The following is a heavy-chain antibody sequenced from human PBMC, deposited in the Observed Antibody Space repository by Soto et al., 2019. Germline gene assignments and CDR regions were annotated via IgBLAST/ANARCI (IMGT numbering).Heavy chain of an antibody. CDR2: ISAYNGNT. J-gene: IGHJ4*02. CDR3: ARPPGYISDWYYFDL. CDR1: GYTFTSYC. Sequence: GASVKVSCKASGYTFTSYCISWVLQAPGQGLEWMGWISAYNGNTNYAQKLQGRVTMTTDTSTSTAYMELRSLRSDDTAVYYCARPPGYISDWYYFDLWGQGTQVTVSS. V-gene: IGHV1-18*01. D-gene: IGHD3-9*01.